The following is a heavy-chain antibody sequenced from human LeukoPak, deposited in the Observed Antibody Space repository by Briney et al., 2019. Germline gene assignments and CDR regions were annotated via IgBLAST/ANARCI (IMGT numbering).Heavy chain of an antibody. CDR2: ISGNAGST. Sequence: GGSLRLSCAASGFTFSSYVMSWVCQAPGKGLEWVSSISGNAGSTAYADSVKGRLTISRDNSKNTLCLQMNSLRAEDTAVYYCARRAATGSFDYWGQGTLVTVSS. V-gene: IGHV3-23*01. D-gene: IGHD1-1*01. J-gene: IGHJ4*02. CDR1: GFTFSSYV. CDR3: ARRAATGSFDY.